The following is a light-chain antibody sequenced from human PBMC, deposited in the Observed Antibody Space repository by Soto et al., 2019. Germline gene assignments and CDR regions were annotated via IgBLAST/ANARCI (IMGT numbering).Light chain of an antibody. V-gene: IGKV1-33*01. J-gene: IGKJ2*01. Sequence: DIQMTQSPSSLSASVGDRVTITCQASQDISNYLNWYQQKPGKATKLLSYDASNLETGVPSRFRGSLSGTDFTFTISSLQPEDSATYYSQQYDNLPRYTFGQGTKLEIK. CDR1: QDISNY. CDR3: QQYDNLPRYT. CDR2: DAS.